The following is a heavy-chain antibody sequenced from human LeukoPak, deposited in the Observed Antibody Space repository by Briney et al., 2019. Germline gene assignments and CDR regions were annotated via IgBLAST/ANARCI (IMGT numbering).Heavy chain of an antibody. CDR2: IYHSGST. V-gene: IGHV4-38-2*02. CDR1: GYSISSGYY. CDR3: AKSSYSIFDY. Sequence: SETLSLTCTVSGYSISSGYYWGWIRQPPGKGLEWIGSIYHSGSTYYNPSLKSRVTISVDTSKNQFSLKLSPVTAADTAVYYRAKSSYSIFDYWGQGTLVTVSS. J-gene: IGHJ4*02. D-gene: IGHD5-18*01.